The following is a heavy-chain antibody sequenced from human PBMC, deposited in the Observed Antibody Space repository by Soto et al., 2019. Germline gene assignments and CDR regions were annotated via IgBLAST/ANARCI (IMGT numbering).Heavy chain of an antibody. V-gene: IGHV1-69*13. CDR3: ACNWGNSLKNWLDA. J-gene: IGHJ5*02. CDR1: GGTFSSYA. D-gene: IGHD7-27*01. CDR2: IIPIFGTA. Sequence: SVKVSCKASGGTFSSYAISWVRQAPGQGLEWMGGIIPIFGTANYAQKFQGRVTITADESTSTAYMELSSLRSEDTAVYYCACNWGNSLKNWLDAWGQGTLVTLSS.